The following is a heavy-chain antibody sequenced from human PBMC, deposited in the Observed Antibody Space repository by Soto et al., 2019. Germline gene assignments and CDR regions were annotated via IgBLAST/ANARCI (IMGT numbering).Heavy chain of an antibody. D-gene: IGHD2-8*02. Sequence: LRLSCAASGFICSSYDMSWVRQAPGKGLEWVSTILVGGSTHYPDSVKGRFTISRDNSKNTVFLQMNSLTAGDTAVYYCAKATATGGGAFDICGQGTMVTVSS. CDR2: ILVGGST. V-gene: IGHV3-23*01. CDR3: AKATATGGGAFDI. J-gene: IGHJ3*02. CDR1: GFICSSYD.